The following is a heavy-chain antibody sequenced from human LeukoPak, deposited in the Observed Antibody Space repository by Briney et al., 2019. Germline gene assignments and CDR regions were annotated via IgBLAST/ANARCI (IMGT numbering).Heavy chain of an antibody. D-gene: IGHD3-3*01. CDR3: AKMSIDYDFWSAFDI. CDR2: ISNDGSNT. J-gene: IGHJ3*02. Sequence: GRSLRLSCAASGFNFTTYGTHWVRQAPGRGLEWVAVISNDGSNTYYGDSVKARFTISRDASKNMLYLQMNSLKVEDTALYYCAKMSIDYDFWSAFDIWGQGTTVTVSS. V-gene: IGHV3-30*18. CDR1: GFNFTTYG.